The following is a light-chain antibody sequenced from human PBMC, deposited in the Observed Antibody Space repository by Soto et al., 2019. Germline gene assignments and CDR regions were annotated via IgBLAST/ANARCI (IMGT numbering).Light chain of an antibody. CDR1: QSVNNNY. CDR2: GAS. Sequence: EIVLTQSPGTLSLSPGERATLSCRASQSVNNNYLAWFQQKPGHAPRLLVYGASSRATGIPDRFSGSGSGTDFTLTISILEPEDFAVYYCQQYAISPRTFGQGTNLEIK. V-gene: IGKV3-20*01. CDR3: QQYAISPRT. J-gene: IGKJ2*01.